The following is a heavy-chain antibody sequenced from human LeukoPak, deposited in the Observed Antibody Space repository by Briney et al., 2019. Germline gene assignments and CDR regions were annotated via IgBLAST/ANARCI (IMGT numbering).Heavy chain of an antibody. CDR1: AFTFSDHY. V-gene: IGHV3-11*04. CDR2: ISGTGLTR. Sequence: KPGGSLRLSCAASAFTFSDHYMTWIRQAPGRGLEWVSYISGTGLTRYYAESVKGRFTISRDNAENSLSLQMNRLRVEDSGTYYCARVIAESPHYYYYMDVWGKGTTVTVSS. D-gene: IGHD6-13*01. CDR3: ARVIAESPHYYYYMDV. J-gene: IGHJ6*03.